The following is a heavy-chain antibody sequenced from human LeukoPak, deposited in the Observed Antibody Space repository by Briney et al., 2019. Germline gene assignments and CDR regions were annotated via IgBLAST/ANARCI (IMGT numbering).Heavy chain of an antibody. D-gene: IGHD6-13*01. Sequence: TLSLTCTVSGGSISSGSYYWSWIRQPAGKGLEWIGRIYTSGSTNYNPSLKSRVTISVDTSKNQFSLKLSSVTAADTAVYYCARDSGAAASTKGAFDIWGQGTMVTVSS. CDR2: IYTSGST. CDR3: ARDSGAAASTKGAFDI. J-gene: IGHJ3*02. CDR1: GGSISSGSYY. V-gene: IGHV4-61*02.